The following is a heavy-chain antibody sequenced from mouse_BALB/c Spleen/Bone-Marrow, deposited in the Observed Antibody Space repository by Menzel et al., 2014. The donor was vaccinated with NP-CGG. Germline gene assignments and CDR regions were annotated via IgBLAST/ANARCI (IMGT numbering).Heavy chain of an antibody. D-gene: IGHD4-1*01. V-gene: IGHV14-3*02. J-gene: IGHJ4*01. CDR3: ARWEYYAMDY. CDR2: IDPANGNT. Sequence: EVQLQQSGAELVKPGASVKLSCTASGFNIXDTYMHWVKQRPEQGLEWIGRIDPANGNTKYDPKFQGKATITADTSSNTAFLQLSSLTSQHTAVYYCARWEYYAMDYWGQGTSVTVSS. CDR1: GFNIXDTY.